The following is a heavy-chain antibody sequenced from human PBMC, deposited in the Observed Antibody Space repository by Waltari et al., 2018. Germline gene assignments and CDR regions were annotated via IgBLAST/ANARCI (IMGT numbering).Heavy chain of an antibody. J-gene: IGHJ6*03. D-gene: IGHD3-10*01. Sequence: QVQLQQWGAGLLKPSETLSLTCAVYGGSFSGYYWSWIRQPPGKGLEWIGEINHSGSTNSTPSLKSRVTISVDTSKNQFSLKLSSVTAADTAVYYCARGGYYYGSGSYSYYYYYMDVWGKGTTVTVSS. CDR1: GGSFSGYY. CDR3: ARGGYYYGSGSYSYYYYYMDV. V-gene: IGHV4-34*01. CDR2: INHSGST.